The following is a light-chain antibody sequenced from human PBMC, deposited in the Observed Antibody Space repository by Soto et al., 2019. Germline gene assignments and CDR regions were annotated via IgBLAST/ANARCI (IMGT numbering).Light chain of an antibody. CDR2: DSS. CDR1: QPVSTW. Sequence: DIQMTQSPPTLSASVGDRVTITGRASQPVSTWVAWYQQKPGKAPKVMIYDSSVLERGVPSRFSASGSGTEFTLIISSLQPDDFATYYGQQYSSDSHTFGQGTKVEIK. CDR3: QQYSSDSHT. V-gene: IGKV1-5*01. J-gene: IGKJ1*01.